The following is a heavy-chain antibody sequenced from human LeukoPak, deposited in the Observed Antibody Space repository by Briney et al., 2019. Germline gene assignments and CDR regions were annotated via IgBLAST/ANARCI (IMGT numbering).Heavy chain of an antibody. J-gene: IGHJ5*02. V-gene: IGHV1-69*13. CDR3: AREGGYCSSTSCYARRRGNWFDP. CDR1: GGTFSSYA. Sequence: SVKVSCKASGGTFSSYAISWVRQAPGQGLEWMGGTIPIFGTANYAQKFQGRVTITADESTSTAYMKLSSLRSEDTAVYYCAREGGYCSSTSCYARRRGNWFDPWGQGTLVTVSS. CDR2: TIPIFGTA. D-gene: IGHD2-2*01.